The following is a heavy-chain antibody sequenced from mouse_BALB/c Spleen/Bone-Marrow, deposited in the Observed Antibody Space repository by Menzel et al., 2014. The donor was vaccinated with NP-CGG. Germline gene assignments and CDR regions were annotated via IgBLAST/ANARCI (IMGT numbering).Heavy chain of an antibody. Sequence: QVQLQQPGAELVRPGASVKLSCKASGYTFTSYWINWVKQRPGQGLEWIGNIYPSDSYTNYNQKFKDKATLTVDKSSSTAYMQLSRPTSEDSAVYYCTRDDGSFAYWGQGTLGTVSA. CDR1: GYTFTSYW. CDR3: TRDDGSFAY. CDR2: IYPSDSYT. J-gene: IGHJ3*01. V-gene: IGHV1-69*02. D-gene: IGHD2-3*01.